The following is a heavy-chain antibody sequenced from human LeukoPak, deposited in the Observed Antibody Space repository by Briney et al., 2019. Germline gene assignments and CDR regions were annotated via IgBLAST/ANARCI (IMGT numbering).Heavy chain of an antibody. CDR1: GFTFSSYA. CDR2: ISFSGTNT. V-gene: IGHV3-23*01. CDR3: AKEVKAVTNWFGP. J-gene: IGHJ5*02. Sequence: PGGSLRLSCAASGFTFSSYAMSWVRQAPGKGLEWISAISFSGTNTYYADSVKGRFTISRDNSKNTLYLQMNSLRAEDTAVYFCAKEVKAVTNWFGPWGQGTLVTVSS. D-gene: IGHD6-19*01.